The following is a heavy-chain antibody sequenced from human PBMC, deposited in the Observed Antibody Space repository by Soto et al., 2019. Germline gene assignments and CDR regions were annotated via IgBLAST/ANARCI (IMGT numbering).Heavy chain of an antibody. J-gene: IGHJ4*02. D-gene: IGHD6-19*01. Sequence: PGGSLRLSCAASGFTFSNAWMNWVRQAPGKGLEWVGRIKSKTDGGKTDYAAPVKGRFTISRDDSKNTLYLQMNSLKTEDTAVYYCTTEVDSSGWYDVDYWGQGTLVTVSS. CDR3: TTEVDSSGWYDVDY. CDR2: IKSKTDGGKT. CDR1: GFTFSNAW. V-gene: IGHV3-15*07.